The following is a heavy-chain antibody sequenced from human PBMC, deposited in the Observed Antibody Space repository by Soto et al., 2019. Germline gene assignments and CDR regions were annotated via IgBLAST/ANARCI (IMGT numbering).Heavy chain of an antibody. Sequence: QVQLVQSGAEVKKPGSSVKVSCKASGGTFSSDSINWVRQAPGQGLEWMGEIIPIFGTANYAQKFQGRVTITADESTSPAYIELSSLRSEDTAVYYCARDGGRHSGGIDYWGQGTLVTVSS. V-gene: IGHV1-69*01. CDR3: ARDGGRHSGGIDY. CDR1: GGTFSSDS. J-gene: IGHJ4*02. D-gene: IGHD1-26*01. CDR2: IIPIFGTA.